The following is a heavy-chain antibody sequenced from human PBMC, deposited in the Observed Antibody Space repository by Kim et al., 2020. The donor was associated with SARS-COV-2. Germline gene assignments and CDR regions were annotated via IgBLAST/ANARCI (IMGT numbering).Heavy chain of an antibody. CDR1: GFTVSSSY. CDR3: AKNLGALDSSPP. V-gene: IGHV3-53*01. J-gene: IGHJ5*02. CDR2: IYGGGST. D-gene: IGHD6-13*01. Sequence: LSLTCAASGFTVSSSYMSWVRQAPGKGLEWVSVIYGGGSTYYADSVKGRFTISRDNSKNTLYLQMSSLRAEDTAVYYCAKNLGALDSSPPWGQGTLV.